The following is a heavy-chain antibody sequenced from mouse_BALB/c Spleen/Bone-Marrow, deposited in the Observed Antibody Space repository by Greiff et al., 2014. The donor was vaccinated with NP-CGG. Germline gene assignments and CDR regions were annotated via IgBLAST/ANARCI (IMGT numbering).Heavy chain of an antibody. Sequence: EVKLVESGGGLVKPGGSLKLSCAASGFTFSSYAMSWVRQTPEKRLEWVATISSGGSYTYYPDSVKGRFTISRDNAKNTLYLQMSSLKSEDTAMYYCTKIYYGYDGGYYYAMVYWGQGTSVTVSS. J-gene: IGHJ4*01. V-gene: IGHV5-6-4*01. D-gene: IGHD2-2*01. CDR1: GFTFSSYA. CDR3: TKIYYGYDGGYYYAMVY. CDR2: ISSGGSYT.